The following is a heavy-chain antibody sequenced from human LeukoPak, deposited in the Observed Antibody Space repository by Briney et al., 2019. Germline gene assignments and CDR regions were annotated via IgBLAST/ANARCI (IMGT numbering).Heavy chain of an antibody. V-gene: IGHV3-33*01. CDR2: IWHDGSNK. D-gene: IGHD3-10*01. CDR3: ARDTYYYGSGTSGGYMDV. CDR1: GFTFSSYG. Sequence: GGSLRLSCAASGFTFSSYGMHWVRQAPGKGLEWVAVIWHDGSNKDYADSVKGRFTISRDNSKNSLYLQMNSLRAEDTAAYYCARDTYYYGSGTSGGYMDVWGKGTTVTVSS. J-gene: IGHJ6*03.